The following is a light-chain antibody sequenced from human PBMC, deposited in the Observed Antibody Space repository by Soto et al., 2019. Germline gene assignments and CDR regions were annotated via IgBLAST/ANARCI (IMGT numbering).Light chain of an antibody. CDR1: SSDVGGYNY. CDR2: DVS. Sequence: QSALTQPASVSGYPGQSITISCTGTSSDVGGYNYVSWYQQHPGKAPKLMIYDVSNRPSGVSNRFSGSKSGNTASLTISGLQAEDEADYYCSSYTSSRIVVFGGGTKLTVL. CDR3: SSYTSSRIVV. J-gene: IGLJ2*01. V-gene: IGLV2-14*01.